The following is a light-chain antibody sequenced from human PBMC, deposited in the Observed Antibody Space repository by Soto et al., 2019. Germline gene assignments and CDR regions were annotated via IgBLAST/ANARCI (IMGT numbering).Light chain of an antibody. J-gene: IGKJ1*01. V-gene: IGKV1-39*01. CDR3: QQSHTFPRT. Sequence: DIQMTQSPSSLSASVGDRITITCRASQGIRSYLSWYQQKPGKAPKLLIHAASNLQSGVPSRFSGSGSGTDFTLSISFLQPEDSATYYCQQSHTFPRTFGQGTKVE. CDR1: QGIRSY. CDR2: AAS.